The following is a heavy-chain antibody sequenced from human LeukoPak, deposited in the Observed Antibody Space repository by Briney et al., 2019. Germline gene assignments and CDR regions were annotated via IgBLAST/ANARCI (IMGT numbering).Heavy chain of an antibody. Sequence: ASVKVSCKASGYTFTGYDINWVRQATGQGLEWMGWMNPNSGNTGYAQKFQGRVTMTRNTSISTAYMELSSLRSEDTAVYYCARLRRAVAGTYYYYYMDVWGKGTTVTVSS. CDR3: ARLRRAVAGTYYYYYMDV. CDR1: GYTFTGYD. V-gene: IGHV1-8*01. D-gene: IGHD6-19*01. CDR2: MNPNSGNT. J-gene: IGHJ6*03.